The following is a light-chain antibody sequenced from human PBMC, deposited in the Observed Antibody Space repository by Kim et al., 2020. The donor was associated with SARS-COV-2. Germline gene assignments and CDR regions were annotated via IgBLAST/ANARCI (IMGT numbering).Light chain of an antibody. Sequence: QSALTQPPSASGSPGQSVTISCTGTSSDVGGYNYVSWYQQHPGKAPKVLIYEVTKRPSGVPDRFSGSKSGNTASLTVSGLQADDEADYYCCSHARSTSYVFGTGTKVTVL. CDR1: SSDVGGYNY. CDR2: EVT. J-gene: IGLJ1*01. V-gene: IGLV2-8*01. CDR3: CSHARSTSYV.